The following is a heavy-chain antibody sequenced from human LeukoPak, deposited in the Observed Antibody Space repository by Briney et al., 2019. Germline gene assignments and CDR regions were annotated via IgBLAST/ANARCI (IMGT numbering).Heavy chain of an antibody. CDR2: FDPEDGET. Sequence: ASVKVSCKVSGYTLTELSMHWVRQAPGKGLEWMGGFDPEDGETIYAQKFQGRVTMTEDTSTDTAYMELSSLRSEDTAVYYCATLGKVSIFGVVIDYRGQGTLVTVSS. CDR1: GYTLTELS. J-gene: IGHJ4*02. CDR3: ATLGKVSIFGVVIDY. V-gene: IGHV1-24*01. D-gene: IGHD3-3*01.